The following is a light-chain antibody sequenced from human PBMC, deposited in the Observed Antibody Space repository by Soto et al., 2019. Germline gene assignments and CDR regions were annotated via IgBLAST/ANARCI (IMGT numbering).Light chain of an antibody. CDR1: SSDVGGYND. CDR2: EVT. V-gene: IGLV2-11*01. Sequence: QSALTQPRSVSGSPGQSVTISCTGTSSDVGGYNDVSWYQQYPDKAPKLMIYEVTKRPSGVPDRFSGSKSGNTASLTISGLQSEDEADYYCCSYAGSYTFHVFGAGTKVTVL. CDR3: CSYAGSYTFHV. J-gene: IGLJ1*01.